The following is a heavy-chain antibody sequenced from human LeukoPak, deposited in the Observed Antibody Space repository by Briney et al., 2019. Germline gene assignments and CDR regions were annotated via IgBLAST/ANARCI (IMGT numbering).Heavy chain of an antibody. D-gene: IGHD3-22*01. CDR1: GFTVSSNY. Sequence: PGGSLRLSCAAFGFTVSSNYMSWVRQAPGKGLEWVSVIYSGGSTYYADSVKGRFTISRHNSKNTLYLQMNSLRAEDTAVYYCARSDYYDSSGGPLDYWGQGTLVTVSS. V-gene: IGHV3-53*04. J-gene: IGHJ4*02. CDR2: IYSGGST. CDR3: ARSDYYDSSGGPLDY.